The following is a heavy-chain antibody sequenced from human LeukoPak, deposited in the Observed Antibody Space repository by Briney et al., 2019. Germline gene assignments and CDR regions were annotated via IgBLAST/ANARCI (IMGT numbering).Heavy chain of an antibody. J-gene: IGHJ4*02. Sequence: SQTLSLTCTLAGASISSYYCSCIRQPPGKWRELIGYIYYSGSTNYNPSLKSRVTISVDKSKNQFSMKLSSVTDAGPGVYYCARGVVAAAGRNFDFWGQGTLVTVSS. CDR1: GASISSYY. D-gene: IGHD6-13*01. CDR2: IYYSGST. CDR3: ARGVVAAAGRNFDF. V-gene: IGHV4-59*01.